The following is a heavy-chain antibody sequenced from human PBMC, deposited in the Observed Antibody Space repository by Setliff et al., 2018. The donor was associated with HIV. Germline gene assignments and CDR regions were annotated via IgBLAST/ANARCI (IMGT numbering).Heavy chain of an antibody. CDR1: GGSIRSHY. CDR3: ARGNIDYWTGYYSRSGYFYYMDV. D-gene: IGHD3-3*01. V-gene: IGHV4-59*11. Sequence: SETLSLTCTVSGGSIRSHYWSWIRQPPGKRLEWIGYIYNSGTTKYNPSLKSRVTISVDSSKNQFSLKLTSVTAADTAVYYCARGNIDYWTGYYSRSGYFYYMDVWGRGTTVTVSS. J-gene: IGHJ6*03. CDR2: IYNSGTT.